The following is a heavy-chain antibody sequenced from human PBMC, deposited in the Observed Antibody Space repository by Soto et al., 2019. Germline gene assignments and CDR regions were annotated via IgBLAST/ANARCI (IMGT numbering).Heavy chain of an antibody. V-gene: IGHV3-23*01. Sequence: GGSLRLSFAASGFTFSTYAMSWVRQAPGKGLEWVSSISGSPSSTYYADSVKVRFTISRDNSNKTLFLQMNSLRAEDTAIYYCAKDGYDSSGDLYYFHXWGQVIPVTVSX. CDR2: ISGSPSST. CDR1: GFTFSTYA. J-gene: IGHJ4*02. D-gene: IGHD3-22*01. CDR3: AKDGYDSSGDLYYFHX.